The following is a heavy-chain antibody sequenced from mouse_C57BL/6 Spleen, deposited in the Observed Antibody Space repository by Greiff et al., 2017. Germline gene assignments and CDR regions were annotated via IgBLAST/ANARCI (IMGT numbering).Heavy chain of an antibody. V-gene: IGHV14-4*01. D-gene: IGHD4-1*01. J-gene: IGHJ3*01. CDR3: TPAGTGFAY. CDR1: GFNIKDDY. CDR2: IDPENGDT. Sequence: VQLKQSGAELVRPGASVKLSCTASGFNIKDDYMHWVKQRPEQGLEWIGWIDPENGDTEYASKFQGKATITAATSSNTAYLQLSSLTSEDTAVYYCTPAGTGFAYWGQGTLVTVSA.